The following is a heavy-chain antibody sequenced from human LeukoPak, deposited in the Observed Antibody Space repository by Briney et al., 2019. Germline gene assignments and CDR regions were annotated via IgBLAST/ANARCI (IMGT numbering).Heavy chain of an antibody. CDR3: ARVGHYDSSGDYQHYSYYMDV. J-gene: IGHJ6*03. CDR1: AFTVSSNY. D-gene: IGHD3-22*01. Sequence: PGGSLRLSCAASAFTVSSNYMSWVRQAPGKGLESVSVIYSGSSTCYADSVKGRFTISRDNSKNTLYLLMNSLRAEDTAVYYCARVGHYDSSGDYQHYSYYMDVWGKGTTVTVSS. V-gene: IGHV3-53*01. CDR2: IYSGSST.